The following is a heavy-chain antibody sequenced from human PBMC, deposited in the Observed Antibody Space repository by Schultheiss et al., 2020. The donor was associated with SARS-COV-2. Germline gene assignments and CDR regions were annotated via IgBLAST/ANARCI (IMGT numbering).Heavy chain of an antibody. CDR2: INHSGSS. CDR1: GYSISSGYY. V-gene: IGHV4-38-2*01. J-gene: IGHJ6*02. Sequence: SETLSLTCAVSGYSISSGYYWGWIRQPPGKGLEWIGEINHSGSSNYNPSLKSRVTISVDTSKNQFSLKLSSVTAADTAVYYCARSEVVVIPRGYYYYGMDVWGQGTTVTVSS. D-gene: IGHD3-22*01. CDR3: ARSEVVVIPRGYYYYGMDV.